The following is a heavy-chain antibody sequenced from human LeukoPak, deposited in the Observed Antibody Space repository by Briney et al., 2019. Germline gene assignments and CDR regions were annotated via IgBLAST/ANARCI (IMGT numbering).Heavy chain of an antibody. CDR3: ARDFEAPSNC. V-gene: IGHV3-74*01. Sequence: GGSLRLSCAASGFTLSSYWIHWVRQAPGEGLVWVSRINPDGSRTDYADSAKGRFTISRDNTKNTVDLQMNSLGAEDTAVYYCARDFEAPSNCWGQGTLVTVSS. CDR2: INPDGSRT. J-gene: IGHJ4*02. CDR1: GFTLSSYW. D-gene: IGHD3-9*01.